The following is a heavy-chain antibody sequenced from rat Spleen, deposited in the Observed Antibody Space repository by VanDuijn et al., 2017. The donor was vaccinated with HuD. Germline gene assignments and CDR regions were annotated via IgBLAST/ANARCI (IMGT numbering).Heavy chain of an antibody. V-gene: IGHV5-20*01. Sequence: EVQLVESDGGLVQPGRSLKLSCAASGFTFSDYYMAWVRQAPTKGLEWVATISSDGRSTYYRDSVKGRFTISRDNSKSTLYLQVNSLTSEDTATYYCTTGLQWGQGVMVTVSS. CDR1: GFTFSDYY. D-gene: IGHD1-1*01. J-gene: IGHJ2*01. CDR3: TTGLQ. CDR2: ISSDGRST.